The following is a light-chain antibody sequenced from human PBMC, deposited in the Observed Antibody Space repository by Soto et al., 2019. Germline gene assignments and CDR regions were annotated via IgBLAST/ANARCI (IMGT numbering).Light chain of an antibody. J-gene: IGKJ4*01. CDR2: YAS. Sequence: DIQMTQSPSSLSASVGDRVTITCQASQDISSYLSWYQQKPGKAPKLLIYYASNLQPGVPSRFSGSGSGTDFSFSISSLQPEDIATYYCQQYDNLPLTFGEGTKVEIK. CDR3: QQYDNLPLT. V-gene: IGKV1-33*01. CDR1: QDISSY.